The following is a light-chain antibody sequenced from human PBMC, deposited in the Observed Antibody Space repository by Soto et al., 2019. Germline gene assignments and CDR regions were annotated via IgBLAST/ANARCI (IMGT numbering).Light chain of an antibody. CDR3: ETWDSNTVV. J-gene: IGLJ2*01. CDR1: SGHSSYI. V-gene: IGLV4-60*03. Sequence: QSVLTQSSSASASLGSSVKLTCTLSSGHSSYIIAWHQQQPGKAPRYLMKLEGSGSYNKGSGVPDLFSGSSSGADRYLTISNLQSEDEADYYCETWDSNTVVFGGGTKLTVL. CDR2: LEGSGSY.